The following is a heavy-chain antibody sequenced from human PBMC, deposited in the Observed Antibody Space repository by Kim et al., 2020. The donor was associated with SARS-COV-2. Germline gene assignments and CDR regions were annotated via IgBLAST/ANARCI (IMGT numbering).Heavy chain of an antibody. CDR2: IYPSGST. CDR3: ARSSSREPNFDP. Sequence: SETLSLTCTVSGGSISSFYWNWIRQPAGKGLEWIGHIYPSGSTYYNPSLKSRVTMSVDTSKNQFSLKLTSVTAADTAVYYCARSSSREPNFDPWGQGTLVTVSS. CDR1: GGSISSFY. V-gene: IGHV4-4*07. D-gene: IGHD1-26*01. J-gene: IGHJ5*02.